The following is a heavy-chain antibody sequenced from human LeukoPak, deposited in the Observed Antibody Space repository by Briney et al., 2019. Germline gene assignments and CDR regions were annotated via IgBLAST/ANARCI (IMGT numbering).Heavy chain of an antibody. CDR3: ARSYYYGSGKSYYGMDV. Sequence: PSQTLSLTCAVSGGSVSSGGYSWSWIRQPPGKGLEWIGYIYHSGSTYYNPSLKSRVTISVDRSKNQFSLKLSSVTAADTAVYYCARSYYYGSGKSYYGMDVWGQGATVTVSS. V-gene: IGHV4-30-2*01. J-gene: IGHJ6*02. D-gene: IGHD3-10*01. CDR2: IYHSGST. CDR1: GGSVSSGGYS.